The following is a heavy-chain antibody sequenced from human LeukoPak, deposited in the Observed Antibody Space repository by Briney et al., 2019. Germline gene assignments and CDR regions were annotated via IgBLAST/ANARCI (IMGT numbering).Heavy chain of an antibody. CDR1: GFTLSSYA. J-gene: IGHJ4*02. CDR2: ISGSADNT. Sequence: PGGSLRLSCTASGFTLSSYAMSWVRQAPGEGLEWVSTISGSADNTNYAEAVKGRFTISRDNSKNTMYLQMNSLRAEDTAVYYCAKLGFGCWGQGTLVTVSS. CDR3: AKLGFGC. V-gene: IGHV3-23*01.